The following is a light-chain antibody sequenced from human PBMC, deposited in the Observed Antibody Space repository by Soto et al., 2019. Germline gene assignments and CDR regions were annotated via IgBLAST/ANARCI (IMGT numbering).Light chain of an antibody. V-gene: IGKV4-1*01. J-gene: IGKJ1*01. CDR2: WAS. CDR3: EQYYTFPRT. CDR1: QSLLYGFTNKNH. Sequence: DIVMTQSPDSLAVSLGERATINCKSSQSLLYGFTNKNHLAWYQQKPGQPPKVLIYWASTRESGVPDRVRGSGSGTDFTLSINNLQPEDVAIYYCEQYYTFPRTFGQGTKVEIK.